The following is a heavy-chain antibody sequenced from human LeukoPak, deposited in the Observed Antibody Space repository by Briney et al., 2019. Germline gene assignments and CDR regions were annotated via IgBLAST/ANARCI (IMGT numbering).Heavy chain of an antibody. CDR2: IYTSGST. CDR1: GGSISSYY. Sequence: SETLSLTCTVSGGSISSYYWSWIRQPPGKGLEWIGYIYTSGSTNYNPSLKSRVTISVDTSKNQFSLKLSSVTAADTAVYYCARKYDFWGGYAFEIWGQGTIVTVSS. CDR3: ARKYDFWGGYAFEI. J-gene: IGHJ3*02. D-gene: IGHD3-3*01. V-gene: IGHV4-4*09.